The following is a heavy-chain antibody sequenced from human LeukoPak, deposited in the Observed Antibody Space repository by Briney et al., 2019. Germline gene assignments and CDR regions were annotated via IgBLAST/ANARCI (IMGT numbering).Heavy chain of an antibody. CDR1: GGSFSGYY. J-gene: IGHJ6*03. CDR3: ARGSGWYSHYYYYYMDV. V-gene: IGHV4-34*01. CDR2: INHSGST. Sequence: SETLSLTCAVYGGSFSGYYWSWIRQPPGKGLEWIGEINHSGSTNYNPSLKSRVTISVDTYKNQFSLKLSSVTAADTAVYYCARGSGWYSHYYYYYMDVWGKGTTVTVSS. D-gene: IGHD6-19*01.